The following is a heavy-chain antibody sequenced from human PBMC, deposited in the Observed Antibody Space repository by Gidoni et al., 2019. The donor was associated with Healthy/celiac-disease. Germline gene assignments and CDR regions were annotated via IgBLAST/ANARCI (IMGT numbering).Heavy chain of an antibody. J-gene: IGHJ6*03. CDR3: ASSSVTTEEDYYYMDV. D-gene: IGHD4-17*01. CDR2: IIPIFGTA. V-gene: IGHV1-69*06. CDR1: GGTFSSYA. Sequence: QVQLVQSGAEVKQPGSSVKVSCKASGGTFSSYAISWVRQAPGQGLEWMGVIIPIFGTANYAQKFQGRVTITADKSTSTAYMELSSLRSEDTAVYYCASSSVTTEEDYYYMDVWGKGTTVTVSS.